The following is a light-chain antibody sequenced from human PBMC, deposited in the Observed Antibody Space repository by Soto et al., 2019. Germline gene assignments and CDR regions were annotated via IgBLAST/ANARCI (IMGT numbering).Light chain of an antibody. J-gene: IGLJ2*01. CDR3: QTWDTGIHVL. Sequence: QSVLTQSPSASASLGASVKLTCTLSSGHSSYAIAWHQQQPEKGPRYLMKLDSDGSHNKGDGIPDRFSGSSSGAERYLTISSLQSEDEADYYCQTWDTGIHVLFGGGTKVTVL. CDR1: SGHSSYA. V-gene: IGLV4-69*01. CDR2: LDSDGSH.